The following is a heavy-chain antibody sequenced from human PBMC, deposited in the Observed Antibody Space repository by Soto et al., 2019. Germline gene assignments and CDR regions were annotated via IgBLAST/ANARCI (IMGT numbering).Heavy chain of an antibody. J-gene: IGHJ4*02. CDR1: GYTFTSYG. Sequence: QVQLVQSGAEVKKPGASVKVSCKASGYTFTSYGISWVRQAPGQGLEWMGWISAYNGNTNYAQKLQGRVNMNKDTSTSKAYMELRSLRSDDTAVYYCERDLKPLDQSYDSWGQGTLVTVSS. CDR3: ERDLKPLDQSYDS. V-gene: IGHV1-18*01. D-gene: IGHD1-1*01. CDR2: ISAYNGNT.